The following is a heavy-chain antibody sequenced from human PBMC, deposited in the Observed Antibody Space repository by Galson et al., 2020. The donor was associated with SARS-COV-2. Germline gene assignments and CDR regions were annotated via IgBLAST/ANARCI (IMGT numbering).Heavy chain of an antibody. CDR2: MYISGST. Sequence: ETSETLTLTCTVSGDSISNNYWNWIRQPAGKGLDWIGRMYISGSTNYNPTLRSRVTMSLDTSKNQLALKLNSVTAADTAVYYCARDENYGFFAYWGQGSLVTVSS. CDR1: GDSISNNY. J-gene: IGHJ4*02. CDR3: ARDENYGFFAY. D-gene: IGHD1-7*01. V-gene: IGHV4-4*07.